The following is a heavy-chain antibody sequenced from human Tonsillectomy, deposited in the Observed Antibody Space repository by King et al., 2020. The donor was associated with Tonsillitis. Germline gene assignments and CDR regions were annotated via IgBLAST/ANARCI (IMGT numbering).Heavy chain of an antibody. CDR2: INTYNGNT. CDR1: GYTFTNYG. J-gene: IGHJ4*02. D-gene: IGHD3-9*01. Sequence: VQLVESGAEVREPGASVKVSCKASGYTFTNYGISWVRQAPGQGLEWMGWINTYNGNTNYAQKVQGRVTMTTDTSTSTAYMELRSLRSDDMAVYYCVRDHNIFTNYLTIDYWGQGTLVTVSS. CDR3: VRDHNIFTNYLTIDY. V-gene: IGHV1-18*03.